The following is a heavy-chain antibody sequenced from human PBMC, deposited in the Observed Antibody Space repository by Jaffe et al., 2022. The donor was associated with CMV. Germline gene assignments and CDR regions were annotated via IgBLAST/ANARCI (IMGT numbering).Heavy chain of an antibody. Sequence: QVQVVQSGAEVKKPGASVKVSCKASGYTFIGHYMHWVRQAPGQGLEWMGKINPDSGDTLYAQRFQGRVTMTRDTSISTAYMELSGLTSDDTAVYYCARTWMHVWTPDFDYWGQGTLVTVSS. CDR3: ARTWMHVWTPDFDY. CDR1: GYTFIGHY. CDR2: INPDSGDT. D-gene: IGHD5-18*01. V-gene: IGHV1-2*02. J-gene: IGHJ4*02.